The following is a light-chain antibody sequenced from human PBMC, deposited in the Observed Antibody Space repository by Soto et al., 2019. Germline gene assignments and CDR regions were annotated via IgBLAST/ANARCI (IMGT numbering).Light chain of an antibody. J-gene: IGKJ4*01. Sequence: DIVMTQSPDSLAMSLGEMASTNCKSSQSVLDSSNNRNYLAWYQQKSGQPPQXLIYRASTRESGVPERFSGSESGTDCTLTISSLQAEDVEVYYCQQLYKSLPTFGGGTKVDIK. CDR2: RAS. V-gene: IGKV4-1*01. CDR3: QQLYKSLPT. CDR1: QSVLDSSNNRNY.